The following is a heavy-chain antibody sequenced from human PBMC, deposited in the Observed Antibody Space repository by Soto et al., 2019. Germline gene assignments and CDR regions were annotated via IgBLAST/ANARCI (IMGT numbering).Heavy chain of an antibody. D-gene: IGHD2-2*03. J-gene: IGHJ4*02. CDR3: ARDNDLDRDGPFDY. CDR1: GFSFDDYG. Sequence: EVQLVESGGGSVQPGRSLRLSCEASGFSFDDYGMHWVRQGPGKGPEWVSGISWDSGDIYDVDSVKGRFTISRDNAKKSLYLQMNSLRTEDTALYYCARDNDLDRDGPFDYWGQGILVTVSS. V-gene: IGHV3-9*01. CDR2: ISWDSGDI.